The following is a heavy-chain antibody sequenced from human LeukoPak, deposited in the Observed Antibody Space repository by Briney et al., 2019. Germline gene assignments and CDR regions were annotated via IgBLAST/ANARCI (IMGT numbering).Heavy chain of an antibody. J-gene: IGHJ4*02. CDR2: IYTSGST. Sequence: SETLSLTCTVSGVSIIDHNWSWIRQPPGKGLEWIGYIYTSGSTNYNPSLKSRVTISVDTSKNQFSLKLSSVTAADTAVYYCARQGGSYIYYFDYWGQGTLVTVSS. CDR3: ARQGGSYIYYFDY. D-gene: IGHD1-26*01. V-gene: IGHV4-4*09. CDR1: GVSIIDHN.